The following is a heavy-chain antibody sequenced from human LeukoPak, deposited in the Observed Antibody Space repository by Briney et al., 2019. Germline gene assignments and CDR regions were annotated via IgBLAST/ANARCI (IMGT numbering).Heavy chain of an antibody. V-gene: IGHV3-9*01. J-gene: IGHJ4*02. CDR3: AKDMNLLNYYGSGSYDY. CDR2: ISWNSGSI. D-gene: IGHD3-10*01. CDR1: GFTFDDYA. Sequence: GGSLILSCAASGFTFDDYAMHWVRQAPGKGLEWVSGISWNSGSIGYADSVKGRFTISRDNAKNSLYLQMNSLRAEDTALYYCAKDMNLLNYYGSGSYDYWGQGTLVTVSS.